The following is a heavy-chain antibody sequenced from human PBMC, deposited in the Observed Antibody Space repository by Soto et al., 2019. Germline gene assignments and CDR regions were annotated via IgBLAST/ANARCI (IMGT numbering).Heavy chain of an antibody. CDR2: ISGSGGST. D-gene: IGHD5-18*01. CDR3: AKALLRGYSYGRRDY. J-gene: IGHJ4*02. CDR1: GFTFSSYA. Sequence: GGSLRLSCAASGFTFSSYAMSWVRQAPGKGLEWVSAISGSGGSTYYADSVKGRFTISRDNSKNTLYLQMNSLRAEDTAVYYCAKALLRGYSYGRRDYWGQGTLVTVSS. V-gene: IGHV3-23*01.